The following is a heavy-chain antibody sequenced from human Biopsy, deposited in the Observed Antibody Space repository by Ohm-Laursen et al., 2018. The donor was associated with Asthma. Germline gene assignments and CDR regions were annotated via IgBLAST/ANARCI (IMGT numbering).Heavy chain of an antibody. CDR2: IKKDGSEK. CDR1: GFTFSSYW. CDR3: ARGGYCTSPTCPWGRYATDV. J-gene: IGHJ6*02. Sequence: LSLSCAASGFTFSSYWMSWVRQAPGKGLEWVANIKKDGSEKYYVDSVKGRFTISRDNAKNSLYLHMNSLRAEDTAVYYCARGGYCTSPTCPWGRYATDVWGQGTTVTVSS. V-gene: IGHV3-7*01. D-gene: IGHD2-2*01.